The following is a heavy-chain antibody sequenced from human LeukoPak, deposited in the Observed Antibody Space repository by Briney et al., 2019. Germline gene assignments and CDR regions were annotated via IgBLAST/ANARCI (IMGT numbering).Heavy chain of an antibody. J-gene: IGHJ6*02. Sequence: SVKVSCKASGGTFSSYAISWVRQAPGQGLEWMGRIIPIFGIANYAQKFQGRVTITADKSTSTHYVELSSLRSEDTAVYYCATDSITGTLVYYYYGMDVWGQGTTVTVS. D-gene: IGHD1/OR15-1a*01. CDR1: GGTFSSYA. CDR3: ATDSITGTLVYYYYGMDV. CDR2: IIPIFGIA. V-gene: IGHV1-69*04.